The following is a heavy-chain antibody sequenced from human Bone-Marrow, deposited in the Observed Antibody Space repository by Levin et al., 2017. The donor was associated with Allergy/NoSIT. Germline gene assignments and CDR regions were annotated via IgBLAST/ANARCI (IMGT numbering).Heavy chain of an antibody. J-gene: IGHJ3*02. V-gene: IGHV3-21*01. Sequence: GGSLRLSCTVSGFTFSIYSINWVRQAPGKGLEWVSSISSSGSDMYYVDSVKGRFTISRDNAKNSLTLQMTSLRAEATAVYYCARGIIGDVRVAHKEAFDIWGQGTMVSVSS. CDR3: ARGIIGDVRVAHKEAFDI. CDR2: ISSSGSDM. CDR1: GFTFSIYS. D-gene: IGHD2-8*02.